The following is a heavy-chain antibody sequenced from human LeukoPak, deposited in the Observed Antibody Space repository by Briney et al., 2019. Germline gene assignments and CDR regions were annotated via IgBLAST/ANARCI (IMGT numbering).Heavy chain of an antibody. CDR3: ARQYYDSSGYYLLRGYFDY. CDR1: GFTFSNYG. Sequence: GGSLRLSCAASGFTFSNYGMHWGRQAPGKGLEGGGFIRYDGRNKYYAEFVKGRFTISRDNSKNTLYLQMNSLRADDTAVYYCARQYYDSSGYYLLRGYFDYWGQGTLVTVSS. D-gene: IGHD3-22*01. J-gene: IGHJ4*02. V-gene: IGHV3-30*02. CDR2: IRYDGRNK.